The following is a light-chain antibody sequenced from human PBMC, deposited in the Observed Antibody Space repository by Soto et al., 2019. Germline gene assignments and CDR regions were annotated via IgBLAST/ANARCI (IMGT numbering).Light chain of an antibody. CDR3: QQYNSYPWT. CDR2: DAS. V-gene: IGKV1-5*01. J-gene: IGKJ1*01. CDR1: QSISSW. Sequence: DIQMTQSPSTLSASVGDRITITCRASQSISSWLAWYQHKPGKAPKLLIYDASSLESGVPLRFSGSGSGTEFTLTITSLQPDDFATYYCQQYNSYPWTFGQGTKVDIK.